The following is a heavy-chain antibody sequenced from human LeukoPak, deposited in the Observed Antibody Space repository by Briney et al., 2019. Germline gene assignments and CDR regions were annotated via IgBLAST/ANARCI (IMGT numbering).Heavy chain of an antibody. D-gene: IGHD5-24*01. CDR2: IYYSGST. CDR3: ARGRDGYDY. V-gene: IGHV4-59*01. J-gene: IGHJ4*02. CDR1: GGSISSYY. Sequence: SETLSLTCTVSGGSISSYYWSWIRQPPGKGLEWIGYIYYSGSTNYNPSLKSRVTISVDASKNQFSLKLSSVTAADTAVYYCARGRDGYDYWGQGTLVTVSS.